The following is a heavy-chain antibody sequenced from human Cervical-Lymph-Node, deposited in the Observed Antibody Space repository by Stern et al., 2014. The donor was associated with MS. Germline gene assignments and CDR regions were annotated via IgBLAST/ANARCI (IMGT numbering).Heavy chain of an antibody. CDR1: GFSFSRYA. D-gene: IGHD6-13*01. CDR2: NP. J-gene: IGHJ4*02. Sequence: VQLVESGGGVVQPGRSLRLSCAASGFSFSRYAMHWVRQAPGKGLEWVALNPYYADSVTGRFTISRDNFKNTLYLQMNSLRAEDTAVYYCASAYSSSHYYFDYWGQGTLVTVSS. CDR3: ASAYSSSHYYFDY. V-gene: IGHV3-33*01.